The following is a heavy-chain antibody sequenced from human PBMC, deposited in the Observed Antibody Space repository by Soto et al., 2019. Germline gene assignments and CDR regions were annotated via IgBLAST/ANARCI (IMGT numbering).Heavy chain of an antibody. CDR1: GFTFSSYA. CDR3: ARDGTAVAGPDYYYYYGMDV. CDR2: ISGSGGST. Sequence: GGSLRLSCAASGFTFSSYAMSWVRQAPGKGLEWVSAISGSGGSTYYADSVKGRFTISRDNAKNSLYLQMNSLRDEDTAVYYCARDGTAVAGPDYYYYYGMDVWGQGTTVTVSS. J-gene: IGHJ6*02. V-gene: IGHV3-23*01. D-gene: IGHD6-19*01.